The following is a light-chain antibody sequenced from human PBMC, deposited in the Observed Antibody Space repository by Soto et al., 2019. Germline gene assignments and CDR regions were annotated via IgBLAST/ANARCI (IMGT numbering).Light chain of an antibody. J-gene: IGKJ5*01. CDR2: GAS. Sequence: ERVMAQAPSTLSVSPGERGTHSCMASQSVSSNLAWYQQKPGQAPRLLIHGASIRATGIPPRFSGSGSGTDFTLTISSLEPEDSAVYYCQQRHMWPITFGQGTRLEIK. CDR1: QSVSSN. CDR3: QQRHMWPIT. V-gene: IGKV3-11*01.